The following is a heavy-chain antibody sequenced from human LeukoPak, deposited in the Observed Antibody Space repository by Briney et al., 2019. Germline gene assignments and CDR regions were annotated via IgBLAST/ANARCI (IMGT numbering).Heavy chain of an antibody. D-gene: IGHD4-17*01. J-gene: IGHJ4*02. CDR1: GYTFTSYG. CDR2: ISAYNGNT. V-gene: IGHV1-18*01. CDR3: ARDQGDDGDYAADY. Sequence: GASVKVSCKASGYTFTSYGISWVRQAPGQGLEWMGWISAYNGNTNYAQELQGRVTMTTDTSTSTAYMELRSLRSDDTAVYYCARDQGDDGDYAADYWGQGTLVTVSS.